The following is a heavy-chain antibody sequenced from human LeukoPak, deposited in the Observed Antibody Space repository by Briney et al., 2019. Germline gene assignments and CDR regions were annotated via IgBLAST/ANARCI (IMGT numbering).Heavy chain of an antibody. CDR1: GFTFSSYA. V-gene: IGHV3-23*01. CDR3: AKSWEQQRLLDGTDV. Sequence: GGSLRLSCAASGFTFSSYAMSWVRQAPGKGLEWVSAISGSSGSTFYADSVKGRFTISRDNSKNTLYVQMNSLRAEDAAVYYCAKSWEQQRLLDGTDVWGPGTTVTVSS. J-gene: IGHJ6*02. CDR2: ISGSSGST. D-gene: IGHD6-13*01.